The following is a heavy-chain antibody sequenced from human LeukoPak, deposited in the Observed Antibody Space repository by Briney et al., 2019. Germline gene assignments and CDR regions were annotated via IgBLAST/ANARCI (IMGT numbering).Heavy chain of an antibody. D-gene: IGHD5-12*01. V-gene: IGHV4-31*03. Sequence: SQTLSLTCTVSGGSISSGGYYWSWIRQHPGKGLEWIGYIYYSGSTYYNPSLKSRVTISVDTSKNQFSLKLSSVTAADTAVYYCARTYSGYESLWFDPWGQGTLVTVSS. CDR1: GGSISSGGYY. CDR3: ARTYSGYESLWFDP. CDR2: IYYSGST. J-gene: IGHJ5*02.